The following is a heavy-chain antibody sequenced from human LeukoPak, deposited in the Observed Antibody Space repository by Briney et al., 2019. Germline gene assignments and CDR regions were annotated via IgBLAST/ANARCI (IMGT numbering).Heavy chain of an antibody. CDR2: IYPGDSGP. CDR3: GMSGDRVPLQDDVFDV. D-gene: IGHD1-26*01. CDR1: GYSFTSYC. J-gene: IGHJ3*01. Sequence: KYGESLKISCKVSGYSFTSYCIGWVRQMPGKGLEWMGIIYPGDSGPTYSPSFQGQVTISVDKSINTAYLQWSSLQASDTAMYYCGMSGDRVPLQDDVFDVWGQGTIVTVST. V-gene: IGHV5-51*01.